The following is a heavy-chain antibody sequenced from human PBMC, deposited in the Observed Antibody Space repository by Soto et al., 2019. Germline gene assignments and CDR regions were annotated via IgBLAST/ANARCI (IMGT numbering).Heavy chain of an antibody. CDR1: GYNFSRNW. J-gene: IGHJ4*02. D-gene: IGHD5-18*01. CDR3: ARPFGDTAMDNDY. Sequence: PGESLKISCKGSGYNFSRNWIGWVRQMPGKGLEWMGIIYPGDSDTRYSPSFRGQVTISADKSINTAYLQWSSLKASDSAIYYCARPFGDTAMDNDYWGQGTQVTVSS. V-gene: IGHV5-51*01. CDR2: IYPGDSDT.